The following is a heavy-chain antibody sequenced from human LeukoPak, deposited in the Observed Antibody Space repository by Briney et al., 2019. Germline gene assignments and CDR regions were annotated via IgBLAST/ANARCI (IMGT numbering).Heavy chain of an antibody. CDR1: GFTFTSYA. V-gene: IGHV3-23*01. CDR3: AKAHLGDYYDSSGYYLGDDAFDI. J-gene: IGHJ3*02. D-gene: IGHD3-22*01. CDR2: ISGSGGST. Sequence: GGSLRLSCAASGFTFTSYAMSWVRQAPGKELEWVSAISGSGGSTYYADSLKGRFTISRDNSKNTLYLQMNSLRAEDTAVYYCAKAHLGDYYDSSGYYLGDDAFDIWGQGTMVTVSS.